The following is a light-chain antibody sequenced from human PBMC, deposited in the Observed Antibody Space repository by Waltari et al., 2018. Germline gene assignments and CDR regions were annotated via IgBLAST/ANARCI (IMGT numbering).Light chain of an antibody. Sequence: QSALSQPASLSGPPGQSNTLSCTGTDNASTLYKYGSWYQQHPDKAPKFLIYYVSKRPFGVSPRFSGSKSGYTASLTISGLRAEDEADYYCSSSRTSSVVLFGGGTRLTVL. V-gene: IGLV2-14*01. CDR1: DNASTLYKY. CDR3: SSSRTSSVVL. J-gene: IGLJ2*01. CDR2: YVS.